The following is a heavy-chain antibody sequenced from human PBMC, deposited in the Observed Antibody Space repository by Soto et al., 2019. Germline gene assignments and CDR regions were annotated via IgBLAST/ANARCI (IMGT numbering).Heavy chain of an antibody. Sequence: PGGSLRLSCAASGFTFSDYYMNWIRQAPGQGLEWLSFINPRGETRYIADSIRGRFTFSRDNARRSLYLQMNSLRAEDTAVYYCARSGLPLIDIVDYCGHGALVTVSS. V-gene: IGHV3-11*01. CDR2: INPRGETR. D-gene: IGHD2-15*01. J-gene: IGHJ4*01. CDR3: ARSGLPLIDIVDY. CDR1: GFTFSDYY.